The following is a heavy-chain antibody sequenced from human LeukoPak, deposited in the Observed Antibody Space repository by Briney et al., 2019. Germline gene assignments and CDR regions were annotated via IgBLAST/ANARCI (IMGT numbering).Heavy chain of an antibody. D-gene: IGHD3-22*01. J-gene: IGHJ4*02. CDR3: ARPSYYYDSSGSALDY. CDR2: ISAYNGNT. V-gene: IGHV1-18*01. CDR1: GYTFTSYG. Sequence: ASVKVSCKASGYTFTSYGISWVRQAPGQGLEWMGWISAYNGNTNYAQKLQGRVTMTTDTSTSTAYMELRSLRSEDTAVYYCARPSYYYDSSGSALDYWGQGTLVTVSS.